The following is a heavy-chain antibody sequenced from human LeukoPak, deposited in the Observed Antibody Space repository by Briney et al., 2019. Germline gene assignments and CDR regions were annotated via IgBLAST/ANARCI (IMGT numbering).Heavy chain of an antibody. CDR3: ARHRTYYYDSSAYPRGDAFDI. V-gene: IGHV5-51*01. J-gene: IGHJ3*02. Sequence: GASLQISCQGSGYIFTSYWIGWVRQLPGKGLEWMGIIYPGDSDTRYSPSLQGQVTISADKSISTAYLQWSSLKASDTAMYYCARHRTYYYDSSAYPRGDAFDIWGQGTMVTVSS. D-gene: IGHD3-22*01. CDR1: GYIFTSYW. CDR2: IYPGDSDT.